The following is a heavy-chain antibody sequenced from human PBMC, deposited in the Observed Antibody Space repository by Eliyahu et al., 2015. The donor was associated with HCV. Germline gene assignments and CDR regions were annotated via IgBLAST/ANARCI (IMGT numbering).Heavy chain of an antibody. CDR2: ISSSGNYI. J-gene: IGHJ4*02. CDR1: GFTFSSYA. Sequence: EVQLVESGGGLVKPGGSLRLSCAATGFTFSSYAMNWVRQAPGKGLDWVXSISSSGNYIYYADSVRGRFTISRDNADNSVFLQMNSLRAEDTAVYYCARSDGIDYWGQGTLVTVSS. V-gene: IGHV3-21*01. CDR3: ARSDGIDY.